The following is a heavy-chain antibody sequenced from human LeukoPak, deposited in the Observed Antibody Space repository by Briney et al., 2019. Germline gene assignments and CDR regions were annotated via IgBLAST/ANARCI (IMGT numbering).Heavy chain of an antibody. V-gene: IGHV4-59*01. CDR2: IYYSGST. CDR1: GGSISSYY. CDR3: ARTGARTTFDAFDI. D-gene: IGHD1-1*01. Sequence: SETLSLTCTVSGGSISSYYWSWIRQPPGKGLEWIGYIYYSGSTNYNPSLKSRVTISVDTSKNQFSLKLSSVTAADTAVYYCARTGARTTFDAFDIWGQGTMVTVSS. J-gene: IGHJ3*02.